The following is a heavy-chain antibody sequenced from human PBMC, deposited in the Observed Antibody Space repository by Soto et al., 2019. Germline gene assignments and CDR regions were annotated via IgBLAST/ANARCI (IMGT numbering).Heavy chain of an antibody. D-gene: IGHD6-13*01. Sequence: QLQLQDSGPGLVKPSETLSLTCTVYGGSISSSSYYWGWIRQPPGKGLELIGSIYYSGSTYYHPSLKSRVTLSVDTSKNQFSLKLSSVTAADTAVYYCARTGIAAPLDYGGQGTLVTVSS. CDR2: IYYSGST. V-gene: IGHV4-39*01. CDR3: ARTGIAAPLDY. CDR1: GGSISSSSYY. J-gene: IGHJ4*02.